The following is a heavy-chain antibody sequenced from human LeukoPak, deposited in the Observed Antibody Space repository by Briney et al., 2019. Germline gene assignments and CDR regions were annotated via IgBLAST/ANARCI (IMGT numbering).Heavy chain of an antibody. Sequence: SQTLSLTCTVSGVSISSGGYYWSWIRQHPGKGLEWIGYIYYSGSTYYNPSLKSRVTISVDTSKNQFSLKLSSVTAADTAVYYCATAGYGDYEDAFDIWGQGTMVAVSS. V-gene: IGHV4-31*03. CDR2: IYYSGST. J-gene: IGHJ3*02. CDR3: ATAGYGDYEDAFDI. D-gene: IGHD4-17*01. CDR1: GVSISSGGYY.